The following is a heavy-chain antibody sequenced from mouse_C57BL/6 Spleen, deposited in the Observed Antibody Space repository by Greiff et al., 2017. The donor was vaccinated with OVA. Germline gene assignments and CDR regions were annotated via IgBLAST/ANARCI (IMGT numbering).Heavy chain of an antibody. J-gene: IGHJ4*01. V-gene: IGHV2-5*01. D-gene: IGHD1-1*01. CDR2: IWRGGST. CDR3: AKKNYYGSSGYAMDY. CDR1: GFSLTSYG. Sequence: VKLMESGPGLVQPSQSLSITCTVSGFSLTSYGVHWVRQSPGKGLEWLGVIWRGGSTDYNAAFMSRLSITKDNSKSQVFFKMNSLQADDTAIYYCAKKNYYGSSGYAMDYWGQGTSVTVSS.